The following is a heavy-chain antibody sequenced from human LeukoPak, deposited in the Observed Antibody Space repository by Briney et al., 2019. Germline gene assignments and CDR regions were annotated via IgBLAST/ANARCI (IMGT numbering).Heavy chain of an antibody. CDR2: IYHSGST. D-gene: IGHD2-2*02. CDR3: ARVCSSTSCYTRYFDY. J-gene: IGHJ4*02. Sequence: PSETLSLTCTVSGGSISSGGYYWSWIRQPPGKGLEWIGYIYHSGSTYYNPSLKSRVTISVDRSKNQFSLKLSSVTAADTAVYYCARVCSSTSCYTRYFDYWGQGTLVTVSS. V-gene: IGHV4-30-2*01. CDR1: GGSISSGGYY.